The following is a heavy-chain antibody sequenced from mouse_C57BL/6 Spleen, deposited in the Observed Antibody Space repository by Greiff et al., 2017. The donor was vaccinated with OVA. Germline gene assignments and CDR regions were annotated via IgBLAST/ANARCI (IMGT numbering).Heavy chain of an antibody. D-gene: IGHD1-1*01. CDR3: TRLYGSRAGYYFDY. CDR1: GYTFTDYE. CDR2: IDPETGGT. V-gene: IGHV1-15*01. Sequence: VQLQQSGAELVRPGASVTLSCKASGYTFTDYEMHWVKQTPVHGLEWIGAIDPETGGTAYNQKFKGKAILTADKSSSTAYMELRSLTSEDSAVYYCTRLYGSRAGYYFDYWGQGTTLTVSS. J-gene: IGHJ2*01.